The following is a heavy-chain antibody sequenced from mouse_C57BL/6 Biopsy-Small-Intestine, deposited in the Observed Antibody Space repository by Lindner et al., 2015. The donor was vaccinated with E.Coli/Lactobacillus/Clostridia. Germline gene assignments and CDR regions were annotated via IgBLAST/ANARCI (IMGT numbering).Heavy chain of an antibody. V-gene: IGHV1-7*01. D-gene: IGHD2-4*01. CDR3: ARLRAYEITTRYYFDY. J-gene: IGHJ2*01. CDR2: ITPSSGYT. CDR1: GSTFTNFW. Sequence: VQLQESGAELAKPGASVKLSCKASGSTFTNFWMHWVKQRPGQGLEWIGYITPSSGYTKYNQKFKDKATLTADRSSTTAYMQLSSLTYEDSAVYYCARLRAYEITTRYYFDYWGQGTTLTVSS.